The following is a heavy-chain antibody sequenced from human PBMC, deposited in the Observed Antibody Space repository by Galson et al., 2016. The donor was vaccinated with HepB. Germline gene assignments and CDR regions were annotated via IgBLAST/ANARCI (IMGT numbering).Heavy chain of an antibody. CDR3: ARETYYYDSSGYYDPHDAFDI. CDR2: INWNSGSI. J-gene: IGHJ3*02. V-gene: IGHV3-9*01. CDR1: GFTFDDYA. Sequence: SLRLSCAASGFTFDDYAMHWVRQAPGKGLEWVSGINWNSGSIGYADSVKGRFTISRDNARNSLYLQMNSLRAEDTAVYYCARETYYYDSSGYYDPHDAFDIWGQGTMVTVSS. D-gene: IGHD3-22*01.